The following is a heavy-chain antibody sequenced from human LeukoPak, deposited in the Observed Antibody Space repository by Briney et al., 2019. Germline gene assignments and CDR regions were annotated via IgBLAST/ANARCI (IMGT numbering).Heavy chain of an antibody. D-gene: IGHD3-3*01. CDR1: GGPISSSSYY. J-gene: IGHJ5*02. Sequence: KPSEALSLTCTVSGGPISSSSYYWGWIRPPPGEGLEGIGYIYYSGSTTYNPSLKRRVTISVDTSKNQFSLKLSSVTAADTAVYYCARGSTYYDFWSGYFWFDPWGQGTLVTVSS. V-gene: IGHV4-61*05. CDR3: ARGSTYYDFWSGYFWFDP. CDR2: IYYSGST.